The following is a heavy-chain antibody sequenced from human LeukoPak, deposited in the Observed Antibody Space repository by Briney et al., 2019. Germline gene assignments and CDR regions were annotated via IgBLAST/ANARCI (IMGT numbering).Heavy chain of an antibody. Sequence: PSETLSLTCTVSGGSISSYYWSWIRQPPGKGLEWIGYIYYSGSTNYNPSLKSRVTISVDTSKNQLSLKLSSVTAADTAVYYCARDAGDYYYYYYMDVWGKGTTVTVSS. CDR3: ARDAGDYYYYYYMDV. CDR1: GGSISSYY. D-gene: IGHD3-10*01. J-gene: IGHJ6*03. CDR2: IYYSGST. V-gene: IGHV4-59*01.